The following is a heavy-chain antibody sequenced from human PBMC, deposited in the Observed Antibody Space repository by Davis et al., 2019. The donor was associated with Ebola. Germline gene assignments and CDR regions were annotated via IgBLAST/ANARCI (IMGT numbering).Heavy chain of an antibody. D-gene: IGHD1-7*01. Sequence: PGGSLRLSCAASGFTFSSYWMSWVRQAPGKGLEWVANINQDGSEEYYVDSVEGRLTISRDNAKNSLYLQMNSLRADDTAVYYCARAGQAGTVDYWGQGTLVTVSS. V-gene: IGHV3-7*01. CDR2: INQDGSEE. CDR1: GFTFSSYW. J-gene: IGHJ4*02. CDR3: ARAGQAGTVDY.